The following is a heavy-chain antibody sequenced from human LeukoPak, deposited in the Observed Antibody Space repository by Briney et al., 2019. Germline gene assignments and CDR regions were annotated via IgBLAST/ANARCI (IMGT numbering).Heavy chain of an antibody. J-gene: IGHJ4*02. Sequence: PSETLSLTCTVSGGSISSSSYYWGWIRQPPGKGLEWIGSIYYSGSTYYNPSLKSRVTISVDTSKNQFSLKLSSVTAADTAVYYCARSGSGWYLVDYWGQGTLVTVSS. CDR3: ARSGSGWYLVDY. D-gene: IGHD6-19*01. CDR1: GGSISSSSYY. CDR2: IYYSGST. V-gene: IGHV4-39*01.